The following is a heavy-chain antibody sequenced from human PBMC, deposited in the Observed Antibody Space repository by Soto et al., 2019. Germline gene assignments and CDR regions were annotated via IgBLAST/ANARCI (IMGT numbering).Heavy chain of an antibody. J-gene: IGHJ4*01. CDR1: GFIFSTYW. CDR3: TRHQAAEAGPLV. CDR2: IFGDGSIT. V-gene: IGHV3-74*01. D-gene: IGHD6-13*01. Sequence: GGSLRLSCEASGFIFSTYWMHWVRQAPGKGLEWVSRIFGDGSITNYADSVKGRFTISRDNAKNTLYLQMSSLTVEDTAVDYCTRHQAAEAGPLVWRQGTMVTVSS.